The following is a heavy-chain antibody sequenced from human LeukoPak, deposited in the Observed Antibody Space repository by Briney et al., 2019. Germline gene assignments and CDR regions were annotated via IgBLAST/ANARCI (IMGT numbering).Heavy chain of an antibody. CDR1: GGSISSYY. Sequence: SETLSLTCTVSGGSISSYYWSWLRQPPGKGLEWVGYIYYSGSTNYNPSLKSRVTISVDTSNNQFSLKLSSVTAADTAVYYCASGTYSGYVNYYYYGMDVWGQGTTVTVSS. CDR2: IYYSGST. V-gene: IGHV4-59*01. J-gene: IGHJ6*02. CDR3: ASGTYSGYVNYYYYGMDV. D-gene: IGHD5-12*01.